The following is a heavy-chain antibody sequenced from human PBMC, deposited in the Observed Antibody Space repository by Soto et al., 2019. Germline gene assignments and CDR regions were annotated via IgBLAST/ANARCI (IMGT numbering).Heavy chain of an antibody. CDR2: LYWDDDK. CDR1: GFSFTTSGVG. V-gene: IGHV2-5*02. J-gene: IGHJ6*02. CDR3: AHRPGEGNGRASYYGMDV. Sequence: QITLKESGPTLVKPIQTLTLTCTFSGFSFTTSGVGVGWVRQPPGKALEWLALLYWDDDKRYSSSLKSRLTISKDTSKNQVVLTMTNMDPVDTATYYCAHRPGEGNGRASYYGMDVWGQGTTVTVSS. D-gene: IGHD2-21*01.